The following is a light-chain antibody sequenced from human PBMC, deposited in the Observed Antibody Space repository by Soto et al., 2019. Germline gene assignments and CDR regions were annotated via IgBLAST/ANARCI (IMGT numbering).Light chain of an antibody. CDR2: GTS. CDR1: QSVRTNY. CDR3: QQYGSSYT. Sequence: EIVLTQSPGTLSLSPGERATLSCRASQSVRTNYLAWYQQQPGQAPRLLIYGTSTRDTGIPDRFSGSGSGTDFTLTISRLEPEDFAVYYCQQYGSSYTFGPGTNVEIK. J-gene: IGKJ3*01. V-gene: IGKV3-20*01.